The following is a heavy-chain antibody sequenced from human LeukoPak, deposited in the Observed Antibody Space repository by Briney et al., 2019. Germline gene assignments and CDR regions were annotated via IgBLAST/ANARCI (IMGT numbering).Heavy chain of an antibody. D-gene: IGHD3-22*01. CDR1: NGSLGGDY. CDR2: INHSGYT. J-gene: IGHJ6*02. CDR3: ARGRIAKIVVVHSFQYGMDV. Sequence: SETLSLTCAVYNGSLGGDYWSWIRQPPGKGLEWIGEINHSGYTNYNPSLESRVTISVDTSKNQFSLKLSSVTAADTAVYYCARGRIAKIVVVHSFQYGMDVWGQGTTVTVSS. V-gene: IGHV4-34*01.